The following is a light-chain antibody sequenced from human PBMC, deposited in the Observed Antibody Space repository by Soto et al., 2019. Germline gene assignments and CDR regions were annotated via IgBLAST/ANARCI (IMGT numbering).Light chain of an antibody. CDR3: QSYDSTLDARYV. CDR1: GSNIGAGYD. CDR2: GDS. J-gene: IGLJ1*01. V-gene: IGLV1-40*01. Sequence: QSVLTRPPSVSGAPGQRVTISCTGSGSNIGAGYDVHWYQHRPGTAPKLLVFGDSHRPSGVPDRFSGSKSGTSASLAITGLQAEDEGDYYCQSYDSTLDARYVFGTGTKLTVL.